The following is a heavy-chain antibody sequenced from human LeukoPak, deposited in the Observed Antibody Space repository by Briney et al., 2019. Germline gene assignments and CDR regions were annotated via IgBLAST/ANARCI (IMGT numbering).Heavy chain of an antibody. CDR3: ARDLTGPFDY. V-gene: IGHV3-48*03. J-gene: IGHJ4*02. CDR2: ISSSGGTI. Sequence: GGSLRLSCAASGFTFRSYEMNWVRQAPGKGLEWVSYISSSGGTIYYADSVKGRFTISRDNAKNSLYLQMSSLRAEDTAVYYCARDLTGPFDYWGQGTLVTVSS. CDR1: GFTFRSYE. D-gene: IGHD7-27*01.